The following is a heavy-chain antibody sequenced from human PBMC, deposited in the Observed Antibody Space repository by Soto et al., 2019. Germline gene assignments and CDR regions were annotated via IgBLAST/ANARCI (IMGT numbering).Heavy chain of an antibody. CDR3: ARLVVAGSPLDY. CDR2: IYYSGST. CDR1: GGSISSGGYY. J-gene: IGHJ4*02. D-gene: IGHD2-15*01. Sequence: SETLSLTCTVSGGSISSGGYYWSWIRQHPGKGLEWIGYIYYSGSTYYNPSLKSRVTISVDTSKNQFSLRSLKSDDTAVYYCARLVVAGSPLDYWGLGTLVTVSS. V-gene: IGHV4-31*03.